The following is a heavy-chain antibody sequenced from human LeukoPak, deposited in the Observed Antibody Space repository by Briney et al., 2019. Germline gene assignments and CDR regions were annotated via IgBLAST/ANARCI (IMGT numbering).Heavy chain of an antibody. CDR2: IRYDGSNK. CDR1: GFTFSSYG. V-gene: IGHV3-30*02. CDR3: AKLMVRGVIIDGQGDY. J-gene: IGHJ4*02. D-gene: IGHD3-10*01. Sequence: PGGSLRLSCAASGFTFSSYGMHWVRQAPGKGLEWVAFIRYDGSNKYYADSVKGRFTISRDNSKNTLYLQMNRLRAEDTAVYYCAKLMVRGVIIDGQGDYWGQGTLVTVSS.